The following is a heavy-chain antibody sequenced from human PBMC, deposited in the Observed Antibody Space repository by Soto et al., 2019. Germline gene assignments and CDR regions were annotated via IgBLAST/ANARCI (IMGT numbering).Heavy chain of an antibody. CDR2: ISGSGDST. J-gene: IGHJ3*02. Sequence: GGSVILSCAASGFTFSNYAINWVRQAPGKGLEWVSFISGSGDSTYYADSVKGRFTISRDNSKNTLYLQMSSLRAEDTAIYYCAKGDYSDSTHAFEIWGQGTMVAVSS. D-gene: IGHD3-16*01. V-gene: IGHV3-23*01. CDR1: GFTFSNYA. CDR3: AKGDYSDSTHAFEI.